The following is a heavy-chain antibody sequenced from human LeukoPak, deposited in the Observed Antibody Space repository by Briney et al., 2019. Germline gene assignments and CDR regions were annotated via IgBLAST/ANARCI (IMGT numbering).Heavy chain of an antibody. CDR2: INGSGSTA. J-gene: IGHJ3*01. CDR3: ARIRMHAFDV. V-gene: IGHV3-11*04. Sequence: GGSLRLSCAASGFTFSDYYMIWIRQAPGKGLEWVSYINGSGSTAYYAASVKGRFTISRDNAKDSLFLQMNSLRAEDTALYYCARIRMHAFDVWGQGTMVTVSS. CDR1: GFTFSDYY.